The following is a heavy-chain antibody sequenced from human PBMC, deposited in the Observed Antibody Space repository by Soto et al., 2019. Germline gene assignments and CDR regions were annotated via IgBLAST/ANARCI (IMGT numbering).Heavy chain of an antibody. V-gene: IGHV4-59*01. D-gene: IGHD3-3*01. CDR3: ARQTYYDFWSGYYYGMDV. Sequence: PSETLSLTCTVSGGSISSCYWSWIRQPPGKGLEWIGYIYYSGSTNYNPSLKSRVTISVDTSKNQFSLKLSSVTAADTAVYYCARQTYYDFWSGYYYGMDVWGQGTTVTVSS. CDR2: IYYSGST. CDR1: GGSISSCY. J-gene: IGHJ6*02.